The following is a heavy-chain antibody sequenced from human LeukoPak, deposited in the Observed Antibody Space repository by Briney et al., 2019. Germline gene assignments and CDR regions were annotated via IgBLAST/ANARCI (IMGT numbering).Heavy chain of an antibody. CDR1: GFTVSSNY. CDR2: IYSGGST. Sequence: GGSLRLSCAASGFTVSSNYMSWVRQAPGKGLEWVSVIYSGGSTYYADSVKGRFTISRDNSKNTLYLQMSSLRAEDTAVYYCARELDYGGTIDYWGQGTLVTVSS. V-gene: IGHV3-53*01. CDR3: ARELDYGGTIDY. J-gene: IGHJ4*02. D-gene: IGHD4-23*01.